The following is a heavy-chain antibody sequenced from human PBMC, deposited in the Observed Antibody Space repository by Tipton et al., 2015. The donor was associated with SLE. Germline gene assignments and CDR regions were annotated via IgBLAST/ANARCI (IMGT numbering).Heavy chain of an antibody. CDR2: IFSSGNT. J-gene: IGHJ3*02. CDR3: ARDPRGGDAFDI. Sequence: LRLSCTVSGGSISSSTYYWGWIRQAPGKGLEWIGGIFSSGNTYYNPSLKSRATISLDRSKNQFSLKLSSVTAADTAVYYCARDPRGGDAFDIWGQGTMVTVSS. D-gene: IGHD3-10*01. V-gene: IGHV4-39*07. CDR1: GGSISSSTYY.